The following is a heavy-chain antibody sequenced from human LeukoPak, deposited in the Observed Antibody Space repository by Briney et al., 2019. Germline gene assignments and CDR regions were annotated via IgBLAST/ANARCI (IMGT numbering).Heavy chain of an antibody. V-gene: IGHV3-21*01. CDR2: ISSSSSYI. CDR1: GFTFSSYS. J-gene: IGHJ4*02. D-gene: IGHD2-15*01. Sequence: GGSLTLSCAASGFTFSSYSMNWVRQAPGKGLEWVSSISSSSSYIYYADSVKGRFTISRDNAKNSLYLQMNSLRAEDTAVYYCARDPYCSGGSCYFDYWGQGTLVTVSS. CDR3: ARDPYCSGGSCYFDY.